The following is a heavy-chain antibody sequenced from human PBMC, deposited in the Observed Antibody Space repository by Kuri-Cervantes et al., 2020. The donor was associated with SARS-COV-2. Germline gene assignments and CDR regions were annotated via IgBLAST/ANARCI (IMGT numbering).Heavy chain of an antibody. CDR3: ARHARQWLVRDYFDY. V-gene: IGHV4-59*08. J-gene: IGHJ4*02. D-gene: IGHD6-19*01. CDR1: GGSISSYY. CDR2: IYYSGST. Sequence: SETLSLTCTVSGGSISSYYWSWIWQPPGKGLEWIGYIYYSGSTNYNSSLKSRVTISVDTSKNQFSLKLSSVTAADTAVYYCARHARQWLVRDYFDYWGQGTLVTVSS.